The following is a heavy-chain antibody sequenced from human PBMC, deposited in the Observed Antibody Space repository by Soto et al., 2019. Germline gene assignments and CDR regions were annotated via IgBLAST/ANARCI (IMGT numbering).Heavy chain of an antibody. Sequence: GGSLRLSCAASGFTFSSYSMNWVRQAPGKGLEWVSSISSSSSYIYYADSVKGRFTISRDNAKNSLYLQMNSLRAEDTAVYYCARDQWAATVTTLLDPWGQGTLVTVSS. CDR3: ARDQWAATVTTLLDP. CDR1: GFTFSSYS. D-gene: IGHD4-17*01. V-gene: IGHV3-21*01. CDR2: ISSSSSYI. J-gene: IGHJ5*02.